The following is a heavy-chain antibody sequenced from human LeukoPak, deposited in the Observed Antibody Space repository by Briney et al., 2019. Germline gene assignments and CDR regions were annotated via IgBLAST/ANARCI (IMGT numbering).Heavy chain of an antibody. V-gene: IGHV3-30-3*01. Sequence: TGGSLRLSCAASGFTFSSYSMNWVRQAPGKGLEWVAVISYDGNNKYYTDSVKGRFTISRDNSNNTLYVQMNSLRTEDTAVYYCAREGVRYDSSGYRKSGGFDYWGQGTLVTVSS. CDR2: ISYDGNNK. CDR1: GFTFSSYS. D-gene: IGHD3-22*01. CDR3: AREGVRYDSSGYRKSGGFDY. J-gene: IGHJ4*02.